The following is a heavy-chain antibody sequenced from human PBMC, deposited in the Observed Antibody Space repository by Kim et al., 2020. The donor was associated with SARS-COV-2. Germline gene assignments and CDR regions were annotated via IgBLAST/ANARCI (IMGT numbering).Heavy chain of an antibody. CDR3: ARSRRHQLAHFDY. D-gene: IGHD2-15*01. V-gene: IGHV5-10-1*01. CDR2: IDPSDSYT. J-gene: IGHJ4*02. CDR1: GYSFTSYW. Sequence: GESLQISCKGSGYSFTSYWISWVRQMPGKGLEWMGRIDPSDSYTNYSPSFQGHVTISADKSISTAYLQWSSLKASDTAMYYCARSRRHQLAHFDYWGQGTLVTVSS.